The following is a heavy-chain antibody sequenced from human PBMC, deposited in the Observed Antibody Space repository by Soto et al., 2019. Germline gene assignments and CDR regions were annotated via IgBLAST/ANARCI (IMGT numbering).Heavy chain of an antibody. V-gene: IGHV1-2*04. CDR2: INPKSGGT. J-gene: IGHJ6*02. Sequence: GASVKVSCKASGYSFTDYHIHWVRQAPGQGLEWLGRINPKSGGTSTAQKFQGWVTMTTDTSISTASMELTRLTADDTAIYYCARGPSTDCSNGVCSFFYNHDMDVWGQGTTVTVSS. D-gene: IGHD2-8*01. CDR3: ARGPSTDCSNGVCSFFYNHDMDV. CDR1: GYSFTDYH.